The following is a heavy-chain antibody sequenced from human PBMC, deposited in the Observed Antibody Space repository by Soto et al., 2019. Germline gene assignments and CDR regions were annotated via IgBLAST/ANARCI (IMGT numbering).Heavy chain of an antibody. Sequence: GASVKVSCKTSGYTFTAYGITWVRQAQGRGLELLGWISPYNDNTKYAEKFQGRVTLTTDISTGTASMELSSLKSDDTAVYYCARSGWNSPYYSHGLDVWGQGTTVNVS. J-gene: IGHJ6*02. CDR3: ARSGWNSPYYSHGLDV. CDR1: GYTFTAYG. V-gene: IGHV1-18*01. D-gene: IGHD6-19*01. CDR2: ISPYNDNT.